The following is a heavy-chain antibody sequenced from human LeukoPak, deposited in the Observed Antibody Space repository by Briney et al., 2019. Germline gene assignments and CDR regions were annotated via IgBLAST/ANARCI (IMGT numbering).Heavy chain of an antibody. CDR3: ARIFGGYFYALDY. Sequence: SETLSLTCTVSGGSISTYFWSWIRQPPGKGLEWIGYIYYSGSTNYNPSLKSRVTISVDTSKNQFSLKLSSVTAADTAVYYCARIFGGYFYALDYWGQGTLVTVSS. J-gene: IGHJ4*02. CDR2: IYYSGST. D-gene: IGHD5-18*01. V-gene: IGHV4-59*01. CDR1: GGSISTYF.